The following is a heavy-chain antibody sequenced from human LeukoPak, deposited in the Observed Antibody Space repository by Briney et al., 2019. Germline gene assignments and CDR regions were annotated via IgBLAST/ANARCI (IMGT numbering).Heavy chain of an antibody. Sequence: PGGSLRLSCAASGFTFSGSAMHWVRQASGKGLEWVGRIRSKANSYATAYAASVKGRFTISRDGSKNTAYLQMNSLKTEDTAVYYCTRPGYSSSRPQDFDYWGQGTLVTVSS. CDR1: GFTFSGSA. D-gene: IGHD6-6*01. CDR3: TRPGYSSSRPQDFDY. J-gene: IGHJ4*02. V-gene: IGHV3-73*01. CDR2: IRSKANSYAT.